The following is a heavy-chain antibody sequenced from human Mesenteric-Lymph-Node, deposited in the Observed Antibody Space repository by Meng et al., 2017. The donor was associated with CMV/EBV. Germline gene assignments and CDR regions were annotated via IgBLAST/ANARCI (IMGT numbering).Heavy chain of an antibody. J-gene: IGHJ3*02. CDR2: ISTTGSLT. CDR3: VRDRDQWLFSDYTFDI. V-gene: IGHV3-48*03. D-gene: IGHD6-19*01. CDR1: GFTLSNFE. Sequence: GESLKISCEASGFTLSNFEMNWVRQAPGKGLEWVSYISTTGSLTYYADSVRGRFTISRDSAKNSLYLQMESLRPDDTAIYYCVRDRDQWLFSDYTFDIWGQGTMVTVSS.